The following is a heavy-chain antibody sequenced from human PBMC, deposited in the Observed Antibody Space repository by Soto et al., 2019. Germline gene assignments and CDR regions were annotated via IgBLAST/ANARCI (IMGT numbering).Heavy chain of an antibody. D-gene: IGHD2-2*01. V-gene: IGHV4-34*01. Sequence: QVQLQQWGAGLVKPSATLSLTCAVYGGSFSGNYWSWIRQPPGKGLEWIGEINHSGSTNFNPSLKSRVTISVDTSKNQFSLRLSSMTAADTAVYYCARNPPRAGAITSQWHRNYNTRYQLPPGGAFDIWGQGTMVTVSS. CDR2: INHSGST. CDR1: GGSFSGNY. CDR3: ARNPPRAGAITSQWHRNYNTRYQLPPGGAFDI. J-gene: IGHJ3*02.